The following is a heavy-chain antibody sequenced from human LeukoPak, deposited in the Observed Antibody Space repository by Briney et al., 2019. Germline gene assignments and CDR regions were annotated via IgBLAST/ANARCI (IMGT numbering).Heavy chain of an antibody. Sequence: GGSLRLSCAASGFTFSDCGMSWVRQAPGKGLEWVSTITSAGSTTYYADSVKGRFTISRDNSKNTLYLQMNSLRAEDTAVYYCAKVGIAVARSHNWFDPWGQGTLVTVSS. CDR1: GFTFSDCG. CDR2: ITSAGSTT. D-gene: IGHD6-19*01. J-gene: IGHJ5*02. CDR3: AKVGIAVARSHNWFDP. V-gene: IGHV3-23*01.